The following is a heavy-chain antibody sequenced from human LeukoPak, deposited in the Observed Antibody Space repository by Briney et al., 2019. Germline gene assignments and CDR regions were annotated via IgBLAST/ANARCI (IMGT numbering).Heavy chain of an antibody. J-gene: IGHJ4*02. CDR2: IWYDGSNK. CDR1: GFTFRSYG. V-gene: IGHV3-33*01. D-gene: IGHD5-12*01. Sequence: PGGSLRLSCAASGFTFRSYGMHWVRQAPGKGREGGAVIWYDGSNKYYVDSVEGRFTISRDNAKTSMYLEMNSLRAEDTAVYSCARWNSGWEFDYWGQGTLVSVSS. CDR3: ARWNSGWEFDY.